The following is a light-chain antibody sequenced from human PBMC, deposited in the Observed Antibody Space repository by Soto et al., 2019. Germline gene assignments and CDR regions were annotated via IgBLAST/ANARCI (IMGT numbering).Light chain of an antibody. V-gene: IGKV3-20*01. CDR3: QQYVSSVT. CDR2: GAS. Sequence: EIVLTQSPGFLSLSPGERATLSCRASQSVDSSFFAWYQQKPGQAPRLLIYGASKRATGIPDRFSGSGSGTAFTLTISRLEPEDFAVYYCQQYVSSVTFGQGNKVEIK. J-gene: IGKJ1*01. CDR1: QSVDSSF.